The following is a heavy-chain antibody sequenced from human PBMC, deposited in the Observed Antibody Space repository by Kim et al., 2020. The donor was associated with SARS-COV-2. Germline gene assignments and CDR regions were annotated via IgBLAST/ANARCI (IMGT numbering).Heavy chain of an antibody. D-gene: IGHD4-17*01. CDR3: ARGYGGNSNWYFDL. V-gene: IGHV4-34*01. J-gene: IGHJ2*01. Sequence: PSLKVRVTKSEDPAKNQFSLKLSSVTAADTAVYYCARGYGGNSNWYFDLWGRGTLVTVSS.